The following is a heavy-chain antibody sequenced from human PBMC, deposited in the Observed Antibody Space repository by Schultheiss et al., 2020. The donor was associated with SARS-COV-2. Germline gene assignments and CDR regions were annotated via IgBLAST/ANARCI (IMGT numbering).Heavy chain of an antibody. Sequence: LSLTCAVSGYSISSGYYWGWIRQPPGKGLEWIGSIYHSGSTYYNPSLKSRVTISVDTSKNQFSLKLSSVTAADTAVYYCAALVVTATWGDAFDIWGQGTMVTVSS. V-gene: IGHV4-38-2*01. CDR3: AALVVTATWGDAFDI. CDR2: IYHSGST. J-gene: IGHJ3*02. CDR1: GYSISSGYY. D-gene: IGHD2-21*02.